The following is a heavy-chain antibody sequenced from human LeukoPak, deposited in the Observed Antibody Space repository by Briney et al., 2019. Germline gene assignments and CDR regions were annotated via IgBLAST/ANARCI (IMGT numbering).Heavy chain of an antibody. CDR3: AKNLMAGPTYTSGCDY. Sequence: GGSLRLSCAASGFTFSSYAMSWVRQAPEKGLEWVSVISGSGGSTYYADSVKGRFTISRDNSKNTLYLQVNSLRAEDTAVYYCAKNLMAGPTYTSGCDYWGQGTLVTVSS. CDR1: GFTFSSYA. D-gene: IGHD6-19*01. J-gene: IGHJ4*02. V-gene: IGHV3-23*01. CDR2: ISGSGGST.